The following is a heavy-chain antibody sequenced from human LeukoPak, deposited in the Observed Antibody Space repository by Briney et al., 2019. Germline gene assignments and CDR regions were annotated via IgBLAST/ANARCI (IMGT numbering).Heavy chain of an antibody. V-gene: IGHV3-9*01. J-gene: IGHJ4*02. Sequence: GGSLRLSCAASGFTFDDYAMHWVRQAPGKGLEWVSGISWNSGSIGYADSVKGRFTVSRDNSKNTLYLQMNSLRAEDTAVYYCAKNWNCDNWGQGTLVTVSS. D-gene: IGHD1-7*01. CDR1: GFTFDDYA. CDR3: AKNWNCDN. CDR2: ISWNSGSI.